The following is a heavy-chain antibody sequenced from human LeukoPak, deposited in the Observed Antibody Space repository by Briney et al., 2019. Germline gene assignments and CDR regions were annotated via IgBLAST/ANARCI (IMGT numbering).Heavy chain of an antibody. CDR3: ARSDLLTGAFDI. D-gene: IGHD1-1*01. J-gene: IGHJ3*02. CDR1: GGSISSGDYS. Sequence: SETLSLTCAVSGGSISSGDYSWSWIRQPPGKGLEWIGYIYHSGSTYYNPSLKSRVTISVDRSKNQFSLKLSSVTAADTAVYYCARSDLLTGAFDIWGQGTMVTVSS. V-gene: IGHV4-30-2*01. CDR2: IYHSGST.